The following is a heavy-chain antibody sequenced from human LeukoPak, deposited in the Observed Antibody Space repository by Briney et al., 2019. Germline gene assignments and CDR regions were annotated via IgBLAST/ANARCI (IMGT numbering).Heavy chain of an antibody. J-gene: IGHJ6*04. D-gene: IGHD3-10*02. CDR2: ISSSGSTI. CDR1: GFTFSSYE. CDR3: AELGITMIGGV. V-gene: IGHV3-48*03. Sequence: GSLRLSCSASGFTFSSYEMNWVRQAPGEGLEWVSYISSSGSTIYYADSVKGRFTISRDNAKYSLYLQMNSLRAEDTAVYYCAELGITMIGGVWGKGTTVTISA.